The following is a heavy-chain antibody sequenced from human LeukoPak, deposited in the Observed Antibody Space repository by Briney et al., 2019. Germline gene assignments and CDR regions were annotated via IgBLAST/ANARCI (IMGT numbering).Heavy chain of an antibody. V-gene: IGHV4-39*01. CDR3: ARHVGGGYWYFDY. CDR2: ILYSGTT. CDR1: SGFFSRNGYY. Sequence: SETLPLTCTVSSGFFSRNGYYWGWIRLPPGKGLEWIGSILYSGTTYNNPSLKSRVTMSVDTSKNQFSLRLNSVTAADTAVYYCARHVGGGYWYFDYWGRGTQVTVSS. D-gene: IGHD2-15*01. J-gene: IGHJ2*01.